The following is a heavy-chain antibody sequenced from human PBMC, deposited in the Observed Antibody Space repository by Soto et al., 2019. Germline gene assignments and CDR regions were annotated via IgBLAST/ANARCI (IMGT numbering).Heavy chain of an antibody. D-gene: IGHD3-22*01. V-gene: IGHV3-23*01. CDR2: ISGSGGST. CDR3: AKGIVDYVYYYYGMDV. Sequence: EVQLLESGGGLVQPGGSLRLSCAASGFTFSSYAMSWFRQAPGKGLEWVSAISGSGGSTYYADSVKGRFTISRDNSKNTLYLQMNSMRAEDTAVYYCAKGIVDYVYYYYGMDVWGQGTTVTVSS. J-gene: IGHJ6*02. CDR1: GFTFSSYA.